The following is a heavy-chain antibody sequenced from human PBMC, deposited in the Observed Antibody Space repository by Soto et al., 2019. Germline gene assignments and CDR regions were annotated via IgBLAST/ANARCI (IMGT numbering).Heavy chain of an antibody. V-gene: IGHV4-59*01. CDR3: AYSSSSSHIGYFQH. CDR1: GGSISSYY. CDR2: IYYSGST. J-gene: IGHJ1*01. Sequence: PSETLSLTCTVSGGSISSYYWSWIRQPPGKGLEWIGYIYYSGSTNYNPSLKSRVTISVDTSKNQFSLKLSSVTAADTAVYYCAYSSSSSHIGYFQHWGQGTLVTVSS. D-gene: IGHD6-6*01.